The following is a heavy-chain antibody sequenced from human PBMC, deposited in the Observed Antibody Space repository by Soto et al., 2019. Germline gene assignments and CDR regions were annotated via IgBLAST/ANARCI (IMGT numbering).Heavy chain of an antibody. V-gene: IGHV3-7*01. Sequence: GGSLRLSCAASGFTFSSYWMSWVRQAPGKGLEWVANIKQDGSEKYYVDSVKGRFTISRDNAKNSLYLQMNSLRAEDTAVYYCARDRTLERFNNYYYGMDVWGQGTTVTVSS. CDR1: GFTFSSYW. D-gene: IGHD3-10*01. J-gene: IGHJ6*02. CDR3: ARDRTLERFNNYYYGMDV. CDR2: IKQDGSEK.